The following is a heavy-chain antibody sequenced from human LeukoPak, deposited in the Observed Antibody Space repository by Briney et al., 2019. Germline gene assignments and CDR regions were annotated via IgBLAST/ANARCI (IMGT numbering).Heavy chain of an antibody. D-gene: IGHD2-2*01. CDR3: ARRAYCSSTSCRETPFDY. J-gene: IGHJ4*02. V-gene: IGHV4-59*01. CDR1: GGSISSYY. Sequence: SETLSLTCTVSGGSISSYYWSWIRQPPGKGLEWIGYIYYSGSTNYNPSLKSRVTISVDTSKNQFSLKLSSVTAADTAVYYCARRAYCSSTSCRETPFDYWGQGTLVTVSS. CDR2: IYYSGST.